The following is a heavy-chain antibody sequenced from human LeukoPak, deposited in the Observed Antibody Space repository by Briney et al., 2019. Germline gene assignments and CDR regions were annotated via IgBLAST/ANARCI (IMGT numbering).Heavy chain of an antibody. V-gene: IGHV3-9*03. Sequence: GGSLRLACAASGFSFDDYAMGWVRQAPGKGLEWVSGISGNSGSIGYADSVKGRFTISRDNAKNSLCLQMNSLKAEDMALYYSAKHIRSSGCGHFDYWGQGPMVTVSS. CDR1: GFSFDDYA. CDR2: ISGNSGSI. J-gene: IGHJ4*02. D-gene: IGHD6-19*01. CDR3: AKHIRSSGCGHFDY.